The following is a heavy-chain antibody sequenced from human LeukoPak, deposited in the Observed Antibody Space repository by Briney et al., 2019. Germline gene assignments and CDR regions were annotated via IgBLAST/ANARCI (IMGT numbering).Heavy chain of an antibody. CDR1: GYTFTGYY. Sequence: ASVKVSCKASGYTFTGYYMHWVRQAPGQGLEWMGWINPNSCGTNYAQKFQGRVTMTRDTSISTAYMELSRLRSDDTAVYYCANEVLGYCSSTSCAPGYWGQGTLVTVSS. J-gene: IGHJ4*02. D-gene: IGHD2-2*01. CDR3: ANEVLGYCSSTSCAPGY. V-gene: IGHV1-2*02. CDR2: INPNSCGT.